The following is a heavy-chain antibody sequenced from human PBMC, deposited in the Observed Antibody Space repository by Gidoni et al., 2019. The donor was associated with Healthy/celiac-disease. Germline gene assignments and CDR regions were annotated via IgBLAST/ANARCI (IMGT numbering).Heavy chain of an antibody. V-gene: IGHV3-30*04. CDR1: GFPFSSYA. Sequence: QVQLVESGGGVVQPGRSLRLSCAASGFPFSSYAMHWVRQDPGKGLEWGAVISNDGSNKYYAGSVKGRFTISRDNSKNTLYLQMNSLRAEDTAVYYCARSFVVVPAAKWGGLDYWGQGTLVTVSS. CDR3: ARSFVVVPAAKWGGLDY. CDR2: ISNDGSNK. J-gene: IGHJ4*02. D-gene: IGHD2-2*01.